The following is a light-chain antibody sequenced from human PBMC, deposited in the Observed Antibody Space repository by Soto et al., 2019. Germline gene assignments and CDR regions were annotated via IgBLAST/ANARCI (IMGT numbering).Light chain of an antibody. J-gene: IGKJ4*01. Sequence: DIQMSQSPSYLSASVGDRVSITCRASQNINNYLNWYQQKSGEAAKLLIYTASSLQSGVPARVSGSGSGTEFILTISSLQPEDFATYYCQPSYSVPLTVGGVTKVEIK. V-gene: IGKV1-39*01. CDR1: QNINNY. CDR3: QPSYSVPLT. CDR2: TAS.